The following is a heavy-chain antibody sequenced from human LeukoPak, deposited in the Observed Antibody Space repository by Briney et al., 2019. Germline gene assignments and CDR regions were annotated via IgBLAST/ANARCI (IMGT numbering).Heavy chain of an antibody. CDR3: ARVNNADGWFGELRGNWFDP. V-gene: IGHV1-8*01. CDR2: MNPNSGNT. CDR1: GYTFTSYD. Sequence: ASVKVSCKASGYTFTSYDINWVRQATGQGVEWMGWMNPNSGNTGYAQKFQGRVTMTRNTSISTAYMELSSLRSEDTAVYYCARVNNADGWFGELRGNWFDPWGQGTLVTVSS. D-gene: IGHD3-10*01. J-gene: IGHJ5*02.